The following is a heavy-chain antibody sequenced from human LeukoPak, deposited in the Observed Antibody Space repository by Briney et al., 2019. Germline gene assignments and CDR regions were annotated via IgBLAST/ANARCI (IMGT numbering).Heavy chain of an antibody. J-gene: IGHJ4*02. V-gene: IGHV3-30-3*01. CDR3: ARSGYRGYDYGGYFDY. Sequence: PGRALRLSCVASGFTLSSNAMHWVRQAPGEALEWVAVISYDGSNKYYADSVKGRFTISRDNSKNTLYLQMNSLRVEDTALYYCARSGYRGYDYGGYFDYWGQGTLVAVCS. D-gene: IGHD5-12*01. CDR1: GFTLSSNA. CDR2: ISYDGSNK.